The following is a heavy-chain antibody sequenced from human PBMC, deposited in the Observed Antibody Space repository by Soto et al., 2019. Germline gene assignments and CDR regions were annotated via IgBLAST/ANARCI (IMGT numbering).Heavy chain of an antibody. CDR3: AKSVKGVYYSYMDV. Sequence: GGSLRLSCAASGFTFSTYAMTWVRQAPGKGLEWVSTVSATGSGTYHADSVKGRFTISRDNSKNTLYLQMNSLRAEDTAVYYWAKSVKGVYYSYMDVWGKGITVTVSS. D-gene: IGHD4-4*01. J-gene: IGHJ6*03. V-gene: IGHV3-23*01. CDR2: VSATGSGT. CDR1: GFTFSTYA.